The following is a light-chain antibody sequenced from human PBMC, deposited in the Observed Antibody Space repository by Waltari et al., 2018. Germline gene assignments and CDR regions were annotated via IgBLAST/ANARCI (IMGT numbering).Light chain of an antibody. CDR2: DAS. V-gene: IGKV3-11*01. Sequence: DIVLTQSPATLSLSHGESATLPCRASQSVSSYLGWYQRTPGQAPRLLIYDASNRATGIPARFSGSGSGTDFTLTISSLEPEDFAVYYCQQRSDWPPHFGQGTRLEMK. CDR3: QQRSDWPPH. J-gene: IGKJ5*01. CDR1: QSVSSY.